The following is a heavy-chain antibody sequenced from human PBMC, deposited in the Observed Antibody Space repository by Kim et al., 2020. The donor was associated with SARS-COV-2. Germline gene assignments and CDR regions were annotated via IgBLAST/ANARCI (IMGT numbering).Heavy chain of an antibody. Sequence: GSLRLSCTASGFTFGDYAMSWVRQAPGKGLEWVGFIRSKAYGGTTEYAASVKGRFTISRDDSKSIAYLQMNSLKTEDTAVYYCTRDSTLVSPEGGYYYYYMDVWGKGTTVTVSS. J-gene: IGHJ6*03. CDR1: GFTFGDYA. V-gene: IGHV3-49*04. CDR2: IRSKAYGGTT. D-gene: IGHD6-13*01. CDR3: TRDSTLVSPEGGYYYYYMDV.